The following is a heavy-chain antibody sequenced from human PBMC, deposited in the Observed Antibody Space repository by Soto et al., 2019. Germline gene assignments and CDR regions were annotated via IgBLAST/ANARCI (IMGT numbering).Heavy chain of an antibody. CDR3: ARGGGVGVAGSAAFDM. Sequence: QLHLVQSGAVVKKPGASVTVSCSASGYPVTAYYMHWVRQAPGRGLEWMGGINPATGAAKYTQTFPGRVTMTQGTATSTVFMGLGGLTSEDTAVFYLARGGGVGVAGSAAFDMWGQGTLVTVSS. V-gene: IGHV1-2*02. CDR2: INPATGAA. J-gene: IGHJ3*02. D-gene: IGHD3-3*01. CDR1: GYPVTAYY.